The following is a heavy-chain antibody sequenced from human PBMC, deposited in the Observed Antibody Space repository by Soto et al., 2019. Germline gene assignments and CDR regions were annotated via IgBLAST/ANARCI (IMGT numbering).Heavy chain of an antibody. D-gene: IGHD3-3*01. J-gene: IGHJ4*02. Sequence: SETLSLTCTVSGVSINSSSYYWAWMRQPPGKGLEWIGTIYYNENTYYNTSLKSRVTISVDPSRNRLSLKLSSVTAADTAVYYCARWGGDFWNAIWGQGALVTVSS. V-gene: IGHV4-39*02. CDR2: IYYNENT. CDR1: GVSINSSSYY. CDR3: ARWGGDFWNAI.